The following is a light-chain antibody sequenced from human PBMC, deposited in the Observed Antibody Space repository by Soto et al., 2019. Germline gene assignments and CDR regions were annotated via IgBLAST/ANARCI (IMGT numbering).Light chain of an antibody. CDR3: QQSYSTPPWT. CDR2: AAS. V-gene: IGKV1-39*01. CDR1: QSISSY. J-gene: IGKJ1*01. Sequence: DIQMTQSPSSLSASVGDRVTITCRASQSISSYLNWYQQKPGKAPKLLIYAASSLQSGVPSRFSGSGSGTDFTLNISSLQPEDFATYYCQQSYSTPPWTFCQGTKVEIK.